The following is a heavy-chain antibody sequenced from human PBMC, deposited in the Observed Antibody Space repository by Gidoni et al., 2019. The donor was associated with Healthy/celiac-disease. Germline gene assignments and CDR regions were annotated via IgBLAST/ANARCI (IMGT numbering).Heavy chain of an antibody. V-gene: IGHV4-34*01. D-gene: IGHD5-18*01. CDR2: INHSGST. CDR3: ARVNGYSYGYGYYYYYGMDV. CDR1: GGSLSGYH. Sequence: QVQLQQWGAGLLKPSETLSLTCAVYGGSLSGYHLSWIRQPPGKGLEWIGEINHSGSTNYNPSLKSRVTISVDTSKNQFSLKLSSVTAADTAVYYCARVNGYSYGYGYYYYYGMDVWGQGTTVTVSS. J-gene: IGHJ6*02.